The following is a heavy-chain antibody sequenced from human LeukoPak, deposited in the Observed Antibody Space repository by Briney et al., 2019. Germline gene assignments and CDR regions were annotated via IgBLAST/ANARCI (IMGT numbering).Heavy chain of an antibody. CDR2: ISGSGGST. CDR1: GFTFSSYG. CDR3: AKGGEATTRRFYFDY. Sequence: PGGTLRLSCAASGFTFSSYGMSWVRQAPGKGLEWVSAISGSGGSTYYADSVKGRFTISRDNSKNTLHLQMNSLRAEDTAVYYCAKGGEATTRRFYFDYWGQGTLVTVSS. J-gene: IGHJ4*02. D-gene: IGHD5-12*01. V-gene: IGHV3-23*01.